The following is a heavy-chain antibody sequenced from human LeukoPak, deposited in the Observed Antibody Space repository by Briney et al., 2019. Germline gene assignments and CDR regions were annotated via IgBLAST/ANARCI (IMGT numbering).Heavy chain of an antibody. D-gene: IGHD3-22*01. J-gene: IGHJ4*01. Sequence: SGTLSLTCIVSGASMTRYYWSWIRQSPGKGLEWIGYIYYDGSTNYNPSLQSRVTISVDTSKNQFSLNLTSVTAADMAVYYCVRDEGWLEAPYFKYGGKGPLATVPS. CDR1: GASMTRYY. CDR2: IYYDGST. V-gene: IGHV4-59*01. CDR3: VRDEGWLEAPYFKY.